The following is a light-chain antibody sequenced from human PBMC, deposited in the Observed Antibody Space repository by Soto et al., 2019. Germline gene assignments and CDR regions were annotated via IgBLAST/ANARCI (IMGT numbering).Light chain of an antibody. Sequence: DIQMTQSPSSVSASVGDRVTITCRTSQGISSWLAWYQQKPGKAPRLLIYAAFSLQSGVPSRFSGRGSGTDSTVILSSLQAEDFATYYCQPANSFPHTFCEGTKVEIK. J-gene: IGKJ4*01. CDR3: QPANSFPHT. V-gene: IGKV1-12*01. CDR2: AAF. CDR1: QGISSW.